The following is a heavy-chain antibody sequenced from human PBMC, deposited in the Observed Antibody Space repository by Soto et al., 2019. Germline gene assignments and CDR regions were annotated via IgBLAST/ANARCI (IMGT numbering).Heavy chain of an antibody. V-gene: IGHV3-66*02. D-gene: IGHD3-22*01. J-gene: IGHJ6*02. CDR1: GFTFSSNY. CDR3: AKDRRPNYYYGMDV. CDR2: IDSDGTT. Sequence: PGGSLRLSCAASGFTFSSNYMSWVRQAPGQGLECLSVIDSDGTTYYADSVKGRFTISRDNSKNTLYLQMNSLRAEDTAVYYCAKDRRPNYYYGMDVWGQGTTVTVSS.